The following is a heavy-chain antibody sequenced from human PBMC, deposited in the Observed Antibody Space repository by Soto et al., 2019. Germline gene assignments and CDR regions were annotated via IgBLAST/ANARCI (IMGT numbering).Heavy chain of an antibody. Sequence: QPGGSLRLSCVGSGFTFSAYAMHWVRQAPGKGLEWVAVISYDGLTTTHADAVKGRFTISRDNSKKTLYLLMSNLTPEDTAVYYCARQRDYGDNSGAPWGQGTLVTVSS. J-gene: IGHJ5*02. D-gene: IGHD4-17*01. CDR2: ISYDGLTT. CDR3: ARQRDYGDNSGAP. CDR1: GFTFSAYA. V-gene: IGHV3-30-3*01.